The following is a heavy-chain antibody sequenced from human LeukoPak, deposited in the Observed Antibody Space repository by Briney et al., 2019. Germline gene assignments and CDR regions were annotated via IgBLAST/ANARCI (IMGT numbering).Heavy chain of an antibody. D-gene: IGHD3-10*01. J-gene: IGHJ4*02. Sequence: SCKASGYTFTGYYMHWVRQAPGKGLEWVAVISYDGSNKYYADSVKGRFTISRDNSKNTLYLQMNSLRAEDTAVYYCASSVRDRLDYWGQGTLVTVSS. CDR2: ISYDGSNK. V-gene: IGHV3-30-3*01. CDR1: GYTFTGYY. CDR3: ASSVRDRLDY.